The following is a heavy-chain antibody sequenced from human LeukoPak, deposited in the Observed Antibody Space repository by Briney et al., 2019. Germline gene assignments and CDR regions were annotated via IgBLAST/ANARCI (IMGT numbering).Heavy chain of an antibody. CDR2: IYYSGST. J-gene: IGHJ6*04. CDR3: ARDTVTAAEGYYYYGMDV. CDR1: GGSFSSGSYY. V-gene: IGHV4-61*01. D-gene: IGHD4-11*01. Sequence: SETLSLTCTVSGGSFSSGSYYWGWVRQPPGRGLEWIGYIYYSGSTNYNPSLKSRVTISVDTSKNQFSLKLSSVTAADTAVYYCARDTVTAAEGYYYYGMDVWGKGTTVTVSS.